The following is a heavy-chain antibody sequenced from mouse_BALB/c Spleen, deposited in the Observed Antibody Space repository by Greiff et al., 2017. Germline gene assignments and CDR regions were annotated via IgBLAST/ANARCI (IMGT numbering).Heavy chain of an antibody. Sequence: EVQLQQSGAELVRPGASVKMSCKASGFTITDYYMHWVKQRPEQGLEWIGWIDPENGNTIYDPKFQGKASITADTSSNTAYLQLSSLTAEDTAVYYCASMTTDPYAMDYWGQGTSVTVSS. CDR3: ASMTTDPYAMDY. V-gene: IGHV14-1*02. D-gene: IGHD1-2*01. CDR2: IDPENGNT. CDR1: GFTITDYY. J-gene: IGHJ4*01.